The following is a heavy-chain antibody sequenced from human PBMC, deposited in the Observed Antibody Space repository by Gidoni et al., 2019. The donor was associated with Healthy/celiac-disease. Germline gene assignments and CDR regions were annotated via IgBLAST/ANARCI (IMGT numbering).Heavy chain of an antibody. J-gene: IGHJ4*02. V-gene: IGHV3-72*01. Sequence: EVQLVESGGGLVQPGGSLRLACAASGFTFSDHYMDWVRQAPGKGLEWVGRTRTKANSYTTEYAASVKGRFTISRDDSKNSLYLQMNSLKTEDTAVYYCARDGGYSSGWYELSYWGQGTLVTVSS. CDR2: TRTKANSYTT. D-gene: IGHD6-19*01. CDR1: GFTFSDHY. CDR3: ARDGGYSSGWYELSY.